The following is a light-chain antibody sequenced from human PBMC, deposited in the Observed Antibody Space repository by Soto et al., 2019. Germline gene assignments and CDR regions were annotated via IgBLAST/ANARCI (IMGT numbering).Light chain of an antibody. V-gene: IGLV2-14*01. J-gene: IGLJ1*01. Sequence: ALTQPASVSGSPGQSITISCTGTSSDVGGYNYVSWYQQHPGKAPKLMIYEVSNRPSGVSNRFSGSKSGNTASLTISGLQAEDEADYYCSSYTSSSTQVFGTGTKVTVL. CDR1: SSDVGGYNY. CDR3: SSYTSSSTQV. CDR2: EVS.